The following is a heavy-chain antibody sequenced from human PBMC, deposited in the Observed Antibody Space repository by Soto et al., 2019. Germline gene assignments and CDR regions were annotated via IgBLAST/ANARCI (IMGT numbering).Heavy chain of an antibody. CDR1: GFTFSSYW. CDR3: ASLGVNGGYRTDY. J-gene: IGHJ4*02. CDR2: LNSDGGEI. D-gene: IGHD3-22*01. Sequence: VQLVESGGGLVQPGGSLRLSCAASGFTFSSYWMHWVRQAPGKGLVWVSRLNSDGGEISYADSVKGRFTISRDNAKNTLYLEMNSLRAEDTAVYFCASLGVNGGYRTDYWGQGTLVTVSS. V-gene: IGHV3-74*01.